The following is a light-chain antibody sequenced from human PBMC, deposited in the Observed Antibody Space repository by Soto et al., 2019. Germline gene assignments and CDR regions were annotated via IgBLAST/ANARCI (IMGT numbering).Light chain of an antibody. Sequence: DIQMTQSPSSLSASVGDRVTISCRTSQRINSYLNWYQQKPGEAPTLLIYGASSLQSGVPSRFSGSGSGTDFTLAINSLQPEDFATYYCQQSSRTQISFGQGTRLEIK. CDR1: QRINSY. J-gene: IGKJ5*01. CDR2: GAS. V-gene: IGKV1-39*01. CDR3: QQSSRTQIS.